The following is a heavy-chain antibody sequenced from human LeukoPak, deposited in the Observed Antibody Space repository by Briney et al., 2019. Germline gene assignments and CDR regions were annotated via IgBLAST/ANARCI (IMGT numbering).Heavy chain of an antibody. CDR1: GGSFSGYY. CDR2: INHSGST. V-gene: IGHV4-34*01. Sequence: PSETLSLTCAVYGGSFSGYYWSWIRQPPGKGLEWFGEINHSGSTNYNPSLKSRVTISVDTSKNQFSLKLSSVTAADTAVYYCARAMATLYYFDYWGQGTLVTVSS. D-gene: IGHD5-24*01. J-gene: IGHJ4*02. CDR3: ARAMATLYYFDY.